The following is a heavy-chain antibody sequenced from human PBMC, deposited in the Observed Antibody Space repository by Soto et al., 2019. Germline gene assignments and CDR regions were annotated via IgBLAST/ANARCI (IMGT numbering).Heavy chain of an antibody. J-gene: IGHJ5*02. CDR1: GFTFSSYS. CDR2: ISSSSSYI. Sequence: PGGSLRLSCAASGFTFSSYSMKWVRQAPGKGLEWVSSISSSSSYIYYADSVKGRFTISRDNAKNSLYLQMNSLRAEDTAVYYCAREPRQDPNWFDPWGQGTLVTVSS. V-gene: IGHV3-21*01. D-gene: IGHD2-15*01. CDR3: AREPRQDPNWFDP.